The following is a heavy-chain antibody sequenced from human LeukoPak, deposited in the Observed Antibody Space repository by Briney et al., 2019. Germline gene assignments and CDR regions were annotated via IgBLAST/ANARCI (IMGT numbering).Heavy chain of an antibody. Sequence: GASVKVSCKASGYTFTGYYMHWVRQAPGQGLEWMGWINPDSGGTNYAQKFQGRVTMTRDTSISTAYMELSRLRSDDTAVYYCARGLYSSSWFDDPYNWFDPWGQGTLVTVSS. V-gene: IGHV1-2*02. CDR2: INPDSGGT. J-gene: IGHJ5*02. CDR3: ARGLYSSSWFDDPYNWFDP. CDR1: GYTFTGYY. D-gene: IGHD6-13*01.